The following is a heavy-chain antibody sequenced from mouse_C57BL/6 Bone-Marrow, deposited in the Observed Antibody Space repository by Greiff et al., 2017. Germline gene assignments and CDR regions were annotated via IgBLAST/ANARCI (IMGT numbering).Heavy chain of an antibody. CDR2: ISDGGSYT. CDR1: GFTFSSYA. CDR3: GRGSPTMITTYFDY. Sequence: EVQVVESGGGLVKPGGSLKLSCAASGFTFSSYAMSWVRQTPEKRLEWVATISDGGSYTYYPDNVKGRFTLSRDNAKNTLYLQMSHLKSEDTAMYYCGRGSPTMITTYFDYWGQGTTLTVSS. V-gene: IGHV5-4*01. J-gene: IGHJ2*01. D-gene: IGHD2-4*01.